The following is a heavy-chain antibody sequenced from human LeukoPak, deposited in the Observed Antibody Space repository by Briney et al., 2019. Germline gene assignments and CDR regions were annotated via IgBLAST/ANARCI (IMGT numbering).Heavy chain of an antibody. Sequence: SETLSLTCTVSGGSISRYCWSWIRQPPGKGLEWFGYVSDSGTTNYNPSLKSRVTISVDTSKNHFSLKLTSVTAADTAVYYCALTQGWSGYSSDAFDIWGQGTMVTVSS. V-gene: IGHV4-59*01. D-gene: IGHD3-3*01. CDR1: GGSISRYC. CDR3: ALTQGWSGYSSDAFDI. CDR2: VSDSGTT. J-gene: IGHJ3*02.